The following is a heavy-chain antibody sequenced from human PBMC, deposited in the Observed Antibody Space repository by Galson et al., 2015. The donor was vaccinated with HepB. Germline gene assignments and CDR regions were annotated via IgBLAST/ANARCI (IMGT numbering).Heavy chain of an antibody. D-gene: IGHD6-19*01. CDR3: APRSGASGWYSYFQH. V-gene: IGHV3-23*01. CDR2: MSDNGDNT. Sequence: SLRLSCAASGFTFSSYAIMWVRQAPGKGLEWVSGMSDNGDNTFNADSVKGRFTIARDISKNTVYLQMNSLKVEDTAVYYCAPRSGASGWYSYFQHWGQGTLVTVSS. CDR1: GFTFSSYA. J-gene: IGHJ1*01.